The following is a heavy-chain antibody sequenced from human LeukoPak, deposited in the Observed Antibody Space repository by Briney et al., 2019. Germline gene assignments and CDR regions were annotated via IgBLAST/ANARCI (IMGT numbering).Heavy chain of an antibody. J-gene: IGHJ6*02. D-gene: IGHD4-17*01. Sequence: ASVKDSCKASGYTFTSYDINWVRQATGQGLEWMGWMNPNSGNTGYAQKFQGRVTMTRNTSISTAYMELSSLRSEDTAVYYCAREKSYGDYGPDYYYGMDVWGQGTTVTVSS. CDR2: MNPNSGNT. CDR1: GYTFTSYD. V-gene: IGHV1-8*01. CDR3: AREKSYGDYGPDYYYGMDV.